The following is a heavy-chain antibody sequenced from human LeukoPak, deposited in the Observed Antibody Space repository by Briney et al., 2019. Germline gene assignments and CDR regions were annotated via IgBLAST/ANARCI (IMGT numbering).Heavy chain of an antibody. V-gene: IGHV3-30*18. J-gene: IGHJ4*02. CDR2: ISYDGSNK. CDR3: AKDQWELLLHIATIDY. CDR1: GFTFSSYG. D-gene: IGHD1-26*01. Sequence: GRSLRLSCAASGFTFSSYGMHWVRQAPGKGLEWVAVISYDGSNKYYAGSVKGRFTISRDNSKNTLYLQMNGLRAEDTAVYYCAKDQWELLLHIATIDYWGQGTLVTVSS.